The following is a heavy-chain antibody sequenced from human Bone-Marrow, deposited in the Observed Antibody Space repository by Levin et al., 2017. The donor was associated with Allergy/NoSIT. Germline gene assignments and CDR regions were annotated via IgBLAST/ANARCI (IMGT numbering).Heavy chain of an antibody. CDR2: ISSSGSNI. V-gene: IGHV3-11*04. D-gene: IGHD2/OR15-2a*01. Sequence: GGSLRLSFAVSGFTFSDDYMNWIRQSPGKGLEWVAYISSSGSNIFYADSVKGRFTISRDNAKNSLYLQMNSLRAEDTAVYYCARGIIGDVRVAHKEAFDIWGQGTMVTVSS. CDR3: ARGIIGDVRVAHKEAFDI. J-gene: IGHJ3*02. CDR1: GFTFSDDY.